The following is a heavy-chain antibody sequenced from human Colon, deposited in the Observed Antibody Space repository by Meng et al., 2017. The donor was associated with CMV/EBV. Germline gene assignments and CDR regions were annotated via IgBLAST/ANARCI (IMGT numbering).Heavy chain of an antibody. Sequence: GESLKISCAASGLSFSNFWMSWVRQTPGKGLEWVASIQQDGSLTYYVDSVKGRFTISRDNSKNSLYLEMNNLSAEDTAVYYCVRTPVFEGIVYDAFDIWGQGTMVTVSS. CDR1: GLSFSNFW. D-gene: IGHD3-3*01. CDR3: VRTPVFEGIVYDAFDI. J-gene: IGHJ3*02. V-gene: IGHV3-7*01. CDR2: IQQDGSLT.